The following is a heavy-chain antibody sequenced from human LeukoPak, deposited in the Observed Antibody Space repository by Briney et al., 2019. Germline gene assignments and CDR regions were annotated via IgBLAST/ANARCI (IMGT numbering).Heavy chain of an antibody. CDR3: ARVQRGYYYRNWFDP. CDR1: GYTFTSYY. J-gene: IGHJ5*02. Sequence: ASVKVSCKASGYTFTSYYMHWVRQAPGQGLEWMGIINPSGGSTSYAQKFQGRVTMTRDMSTSTVYMELSGLRSEDTAVYYCARVQRGYYYRNWFDPWGQGTLVTVSS. CDR2: INPSGGST. D-gene: IGHD3-22*01. V-gene: IGHV1-46*01.